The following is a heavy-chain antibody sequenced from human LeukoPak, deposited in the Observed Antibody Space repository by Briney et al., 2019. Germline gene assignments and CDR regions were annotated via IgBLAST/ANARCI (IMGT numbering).Heavy chain of an antibody. J-gene: IGHJ4*02. CDR1: GYTFTGYY. CDR2: INPNSGGT. Sequence: ASAKVSCKASGYTFTGYYMHWVRQAPGQGLEWMGRINPNSGGTNYAQKFQGRVTMTRDTSISTAYMELSRLRSDDTAVYYCARAYSSGLRPPGDYWGQGTLVTVSS. V-gene: IGHV1-2*06. D-gene: IGHD6-19*01. CDR3: ARAYSSGLRPPGDY.